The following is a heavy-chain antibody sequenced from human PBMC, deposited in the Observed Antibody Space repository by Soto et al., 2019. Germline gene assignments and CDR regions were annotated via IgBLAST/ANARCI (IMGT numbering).Heavy chain of an antibody. J-gene: IGHJ2*01. V-gene: IGHV4-59*01. CDR1: GFTFSTYS. CDR2: IYYSGST. CDR3: ARYNWYFDL. Sequence: PGGSLRLSCAASGFTFSTYSMNWVRQAPGKGLEWIGYIYYSGSTNYNPSLKSRVTISVDTSKNQFSLKLSSVTAADTAVYYCARYNWYFDLWGRGTLVTVSS.